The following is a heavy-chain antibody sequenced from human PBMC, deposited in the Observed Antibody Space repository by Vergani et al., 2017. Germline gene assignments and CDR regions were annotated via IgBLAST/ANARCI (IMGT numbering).Heavy chain of an antibody. CDR3: ATSTGYNWNYGWFDP. V-gene: IGHV4-59*01. D-gene: IGHD1-7*01. Sequence: QVQLQESGPGLVKPSETLSLTCTVSGGSISSYYWSWIRQPPGKGLEWIGYIYYSGSTNYNPSLKSRVTISVDTSKNQFSLKLSSVTAADTAVYYCATSTGYNWNYGWFDPWGQGTLVTVSS. J-gene: IGHJ5*02. CDR1: GGSISSYY. CDR2: IYYSGST.